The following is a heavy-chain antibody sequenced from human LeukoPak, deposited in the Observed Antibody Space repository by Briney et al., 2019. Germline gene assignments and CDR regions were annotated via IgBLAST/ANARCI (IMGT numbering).Heavy chain of an antibody. J-gene: IGHJ4*02. CDR1: GFTFSSYA. V-gene: IGHV3-64*01. Sequence: GGSLRLSCAASGFTFSSYAMHWVREAPGKGLEYVSAISSNGGSTYYANSVKGRFTISRDNSKNTLFLQMGSLRAEDMAVYYCARGGSIAARPIDYWGQGTLVTVSS. CDR3: ARGGSIAARPIDY. CDR2: ISSNGGST. D-gene: IGHD6-6*01.